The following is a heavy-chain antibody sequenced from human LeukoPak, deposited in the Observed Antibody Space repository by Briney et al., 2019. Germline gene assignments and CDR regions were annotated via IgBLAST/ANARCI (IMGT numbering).Heavy chain of an antibody. V-gene: IGHV3-9*01. CDR1: GFTFDDYA. CDR2: ISWNSGSI. Sequence: PGGSLRPSCAASGFTFDDYAMHWVRQAPGKGLEWVSGISWNSGSIGYADSVKGRFTISRDNSKNTLYLQMNSLRAEDTAVYYCAKDDHWGQGTLVTVSS. J-gene: IGHJ4*02. CDR3: AKDDH.